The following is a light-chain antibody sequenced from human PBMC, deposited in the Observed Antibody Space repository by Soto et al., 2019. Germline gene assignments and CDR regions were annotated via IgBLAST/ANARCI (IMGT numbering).Light chain of an antibody. V-gene: IGKV3-20*01. Sequence: IVLTQSPVTLSLSPGEIATLSCRASQSVSSSYLAWYQQKPGQAPRLLIYGASSRATGIPDRFSGSGSGTDFTLTISRLEPEDFAVYYCQQFSSYPLTFGGGTKVDIK. CDR3: QQFSSYPLT. CDR2: GAS. J-gene: IGKJ4*01. CDR1: QSVSSSY.